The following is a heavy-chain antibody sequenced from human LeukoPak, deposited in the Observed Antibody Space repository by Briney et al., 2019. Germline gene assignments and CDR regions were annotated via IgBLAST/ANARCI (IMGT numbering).Heavy chain of an antibody. Sequence: SETLSLTCTVSGGSISSYYWSWIRQPPGKGLEGIGYIYYSGSTNYNPSLKSRVTISVDTCKNQFSLKLSSVTAADTAVYYCARSYYYDSSGYSDAFDIWGQGTMVTVSS. J-gene: IGHJ3*02. CDR3: ARSYYYDSSGYSDAFDI. CDR2: IYYSGST. CDR1: GGSISSYY. V-gene: IGHV4-59*01. D-gene: IGHD3-22*01.